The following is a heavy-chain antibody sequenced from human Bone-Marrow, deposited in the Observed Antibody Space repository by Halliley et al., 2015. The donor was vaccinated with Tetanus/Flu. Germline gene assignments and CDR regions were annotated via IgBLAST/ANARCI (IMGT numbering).Heavy chain of an antibody. Sequence: GLVKPSQTLSLTCAISGDSVSSYSAAWNWYRQSPSRGLEWLGRTYYRSKWYNDYAVSVKGRITINPDTSKNQFSLQLNSVTPEDPAVYYCARLPSGRVLSNPDNDFYMDVWGQGTTVTVSS. D-gene: IGHD3-3*01. CDR1: GDSVSSYSAA. CDR3: ARLPSGRVLSNPDNDFYMDV. CDR2: TYYRSKWYN. J-gene: IGHJ6*03. V-gene: IGHV6-1*01.